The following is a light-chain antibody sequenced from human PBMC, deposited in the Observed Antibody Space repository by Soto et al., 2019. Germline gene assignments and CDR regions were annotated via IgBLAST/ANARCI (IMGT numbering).Light chain of an antibody. CDR1: QSVSSSY. CDR2: GAS. V-gene: IGKV3-20*01. CDR3: QQYTSSTWT. J-gene: IGKJ1*01. Sequence: EIVLTQSPGTLSLSPGERATLSCRASQSVSSSYLAWYQQKPGQAPRLLIYGASSRATGIPDRFSGSGSGTDFTLTISRLVPEDFAVYYCQQYTSSTWTFGQGTKVEIK.